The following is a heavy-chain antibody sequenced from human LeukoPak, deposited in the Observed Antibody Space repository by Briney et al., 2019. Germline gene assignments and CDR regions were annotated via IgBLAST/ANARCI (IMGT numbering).Heavy chain of an antibody. V-gene: IGHV3-30*05. J-gene: IGHJ4*02. Sequence: PGGSLRLSCVASGFSFSSYGMHWVRQAPGKGLEWVAVVSYDGSEKQYADSVKGRFTISRDNSKNTLYLDMNSLRVEGTALYYCAKEIAKIVAWDSWGQGTLVTVSS. CDR2: VSYDGSEK. D-gene: IGHD2/OR15-2a*01. CDR1: GFSFSSYG. CDR3: AKEIAKIVAWDS.